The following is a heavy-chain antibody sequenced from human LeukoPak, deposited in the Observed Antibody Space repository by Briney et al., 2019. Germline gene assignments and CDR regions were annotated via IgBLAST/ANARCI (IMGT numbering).Heavy chain of an antibody. CDR1: GLTFSRYA. CDR2: ISSESRYK. V-gene: IGHV3-21*01. CDR3: AKCTGGSCYHSDDF. D-gene: IGHD2-15*01. Sequence: PGGCLRLSCAASGLTFSRYAMSWVRQAPGKGLEWVSCISSESRYKYYADSVKGRFTISRDNAKNSLYLQVNSLRAEDTALYYCAKCTGGSCYHSDDFWGQGTLVTVSS. J-gene: IGHJ4*02.